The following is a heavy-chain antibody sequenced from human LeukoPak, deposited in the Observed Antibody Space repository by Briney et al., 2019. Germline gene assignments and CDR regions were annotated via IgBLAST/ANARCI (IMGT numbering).Heavy chain of an antibody. CDR2: IDTSGTTT. CDR3: ARTIAGIAVAGRHFDY. CDR1: GFTFSIYE. J-gene: IGHJ4*02. D-gene: IGHD6-19*01. V-gene: IGHV3-48*03. Sequence: GGSLRLSCAAYGFTFSIYEMNWVRQAPGKGLEWISYIDTSGTTTYYADSVRGRFTVSRDNTKNSLYLQMNTLRAEDTAVYYCARTIAGIAVAGRHFDYWGQGTLVTVSS.